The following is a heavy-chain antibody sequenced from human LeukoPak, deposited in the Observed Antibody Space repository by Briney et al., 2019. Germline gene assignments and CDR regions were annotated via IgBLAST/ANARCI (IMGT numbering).Heavy chain of an antibody. CDR1: GYTFTSYG. V-gene: IGHV1-18*01. CDR2: ISAYNGNT. Sequence: GASVKVSCKASGYTFTSYGISWVRQAPGQGLEWMGWISAYNGNTNYAQKLQGRVTMTTDTSTSTAYMELRSLRSDDTAVYYCARDKRHHSRDAFDIWGQGTMVTVSS. CDR3: ARDKRHHSRDAFDI. D-gene: IGHD3-22*01. J-gene: IGHJ3*02.